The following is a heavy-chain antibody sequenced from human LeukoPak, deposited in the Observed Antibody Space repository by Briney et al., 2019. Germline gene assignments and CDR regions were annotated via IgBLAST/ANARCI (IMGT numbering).Heavy chain of an antibody. CDR1: GGSFSGYY. D-gene: IGHD6-13*01. V-gene: IGHV4-34*01. J-gene: IGHJ4*02. CDR3: ASPPPRYSSSWFLY. Sequence: PSETLSLTCAVYGGSFSGYYWSWIGQPPGKGREWIGEINHSGSTNYNPSLKSRVTISVDTSKNQFSPKLSSVTAADTAVYYCASPPPRYSSSWFLYWGQGTLVTVSS. CDR2: INHSGST.